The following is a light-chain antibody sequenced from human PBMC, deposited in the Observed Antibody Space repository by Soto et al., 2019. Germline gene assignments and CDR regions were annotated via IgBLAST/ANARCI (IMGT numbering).Light chain of an antibody. CDR3: QVWDGSSDPVV. J-gene: IGLJ2*01. CDR1: NIGGRN. V-gene: IGLV3-21*02. CDR2: DDS. Sequence: SSELTQPPSVSVAPGQTARIACGGNNIGGRNVHWYQQKPGQAPVLVVYDDSDRPSGIPERISGSKSGNTAALTISRVEAGDEADYYCQVWDGSSDPVVFGGGTQLIVL.